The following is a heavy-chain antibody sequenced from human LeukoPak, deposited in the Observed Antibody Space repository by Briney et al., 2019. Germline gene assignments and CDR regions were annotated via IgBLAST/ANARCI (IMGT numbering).Heavy chain of an antibody. CDR1: GVSFDDYY. Sequence: SETLSLTCAVSGVSFDDYYWAWVRQTPGKGLEWIGEINHSGYTNDSPSLKSRVTLSIDASRKQFSLNLRSVTVADAGTYYCTRMTTGHDYWGQGTLVTVSS. CDR3: TRMTTGHDY. CDR2: INHSGYT. J-gene: IGHJ4*02. V-gene: IGHV4-34*01. D-gene: IGHD4-17*01.